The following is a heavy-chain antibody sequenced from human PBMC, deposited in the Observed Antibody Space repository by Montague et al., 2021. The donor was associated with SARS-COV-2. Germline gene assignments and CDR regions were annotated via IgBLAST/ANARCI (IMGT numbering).Heavy chain of an antibody. CDR3: ASDGIGWSRDL. J-gene: IGHJ2*01. CDR1: GFSVSPSS. Sequence: SLRLSCAASGFSVSPSSMSWVRQAPGRGLEWVSWYTFRTGFVAYAESLRGRFTISGDSAKNSLYLQMNSLRADDTAGYYCASDGIGWSRDLWGRGTLVTVSS. V-gene: IGHV3-21*04. CDR2: YTFRTGFV. D-gene: IGHD3-3*01.